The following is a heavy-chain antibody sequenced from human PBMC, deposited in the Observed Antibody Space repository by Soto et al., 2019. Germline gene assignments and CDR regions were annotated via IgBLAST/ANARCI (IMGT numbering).Heavy chain of an antibody. V-gene: IGHV4-4*02. Sequence: QVQLQESGPGLVKPSGTLSLPCVVSGVSIRSSNWWTWLHQSPGKGLEWIGEIYHAGSPNYNPSFQSRVTMSADNAKNFFSLRLTSVTAADTAIYYCARASSFRGDFDIWGQGAAVTVSS. CDR2: IYHAGSP. D-gene: IGHD2-21*01. CDR3: ARASSFRGDFDI. J-gene: IGHJ3*02. CDR1: GVSIRSSNW.